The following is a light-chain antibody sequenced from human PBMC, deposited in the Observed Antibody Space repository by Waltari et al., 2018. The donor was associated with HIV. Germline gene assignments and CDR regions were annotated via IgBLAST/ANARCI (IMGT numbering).Light chain of an antibody. CDR2: EAS. CDR3: QQRSNWPPGT. CDR1: QSVSSY. V-gene: IGKV3-11*01. J-gene: IGKJ2*01. Sequence: EIVLTQSPATLSLSPGERATLSCRASQSVSSYLAWYQQTPGQAPRLLIYEASNGATGIPARFSGSGSGTDFTLTISSLEPEDFAVDYCQQRSNWPPGTVGQGTKLEIK.